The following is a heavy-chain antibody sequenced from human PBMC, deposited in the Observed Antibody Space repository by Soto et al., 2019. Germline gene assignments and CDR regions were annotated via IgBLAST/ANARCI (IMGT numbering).Heavy chain of an antibody. V-gene: IGHV4-4*07. D-gene: IGHD2-8*02. J-gene: IGHJ4*02. Sequence: PSVTLSLTGSASAASIAGSSYWSWIRQPAGKGLEWIGRSSLSGTINYMPSVRSRVTVSADVSKSHFCLRLTSANAADTALYYCARGTRPPGAPAWSYFHTWGQGTLVAVSS. CDR1: AASIAGSSY. CDR2: SSLSGTI. CDR3: ARGTRPPGAPAWSYFHT.